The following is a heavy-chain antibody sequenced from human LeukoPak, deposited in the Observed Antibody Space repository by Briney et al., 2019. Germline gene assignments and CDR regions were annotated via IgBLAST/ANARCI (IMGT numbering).Heavy chain of an antibody. CDR3: AKSSRYGTGWYGRIDY. CDR1: GFTFSSYA. V-gene: IGHV3-23*01. J-gene: IGHJ4*02. Sequence: GGSLRLSCAASGFTFSSYAMSWVRQAPGKGLEWVSAISGSGGSTYYADSVKGRFTISRDNSKNTLYLQMNSLRADDTAVYYCAKSSRYGTGWYGRIDYWGQGMLVTVSS. D-gene: IGHD6-19*01. CDR2: ISGSGGST.